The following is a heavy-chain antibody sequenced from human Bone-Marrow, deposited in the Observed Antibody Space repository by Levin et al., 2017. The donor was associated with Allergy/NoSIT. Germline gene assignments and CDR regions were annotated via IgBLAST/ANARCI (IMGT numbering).Heavy chain of an antibody. V-gene: IGHV4-4*02. CDR3: ARERATGIHIGFDY. CDR1: GGSISNDNW. D-gene: IGHD3-9*01. J-gene: IGHJ4*02. Sequence: SETLSLTCVVSGGSISNDNWWHWIRQSPGKGLEWIGEIYHSGSTNYNPSLKSRVTMSVDKSKNQFSLNLNSVTAADTAVYYCARERATGIHIGFDYWGQGALVTVSS. CDR2: IYHSGST.